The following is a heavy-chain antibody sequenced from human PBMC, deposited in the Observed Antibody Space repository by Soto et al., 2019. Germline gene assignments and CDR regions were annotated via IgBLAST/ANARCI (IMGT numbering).Heavy chain of an antibody. CDR1: GYGFTTHW. J-gene: IGHJ4*02. V-gene: IGHV5-51*01. Sequence: EVQLVQSGPEVTKPGESLKISCKASGYGFTTHWIAWVRQMPGKGMEWMGIIYPGDSATNYSPSFQGQVTISADKSISTAFLQWSSPKASDTAMYYCARHGAGFDYWGQGTMVTGSS. CDR2: IYPGDSAT. D-gene: IGHD6-13*01. CDR3: ARHGAGFDY.